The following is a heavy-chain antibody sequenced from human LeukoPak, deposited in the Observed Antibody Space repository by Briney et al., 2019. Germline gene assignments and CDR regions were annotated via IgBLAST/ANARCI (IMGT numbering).Heavy chain of an antibody. CDR3: ARGIAAHGGYYYYYYYMDV. D-gene: IGHD6-6*01. V-gene: IGHV4-34*01. CDR1: GGSFSGYY. Sequence: SETLSLTCAVSGGSFSGYYWSWIRQPPGKGLEWIGEINHSGSTNYSPSLKSRVTISVDTSKNQFSLKLSSATAADTAVYYGARGIAAHGGYYYYYYYMDVWGKGTTVTVSS. J-gene: IGHJ6*03. CDR2: INHSGST.